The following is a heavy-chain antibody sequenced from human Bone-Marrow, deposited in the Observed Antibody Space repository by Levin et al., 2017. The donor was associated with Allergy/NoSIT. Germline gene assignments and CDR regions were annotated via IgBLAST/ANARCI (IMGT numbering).Heavy chain of an antibody. V-gene: IGHV3-21*01. CDR1: GFNFASYG. CDR3: AKDEGPFSSSFAFDC. J-gene: IGHJ4*02. CDR2: ISGTGRHI. Sequence: GGSLRLSCAASGFNFASYGMNWVRQAPGKGLEWVSSISGTGRHIYLADSLKGRFTISRDNAKNSLSLQMNNLRVEDTAVSYFAKDEGPFSSSFAFDCWGQGALVTVSS. D-gene: IGHD2-2*01.